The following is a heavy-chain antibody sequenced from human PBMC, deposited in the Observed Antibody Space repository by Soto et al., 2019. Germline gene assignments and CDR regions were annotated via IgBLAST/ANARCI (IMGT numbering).Heavy chain of an antibody. CDR2: INEHGSEK. Sequence: GGSLRLSCAASGFTFSSYWMTWVRQAPGRGLEWVANINEHGSEKYYVDSVKGRFTISRDNAKNSLFLQMNSLRVEDTAVYYCARDRTAATWGQGTMVTVSS. J-gene: IGHJ3*01. CDR3: ARDRTAAT. CDR1: GFTFSSYW. V-gene: IGHV3-7*01. D-gene: IGHD6-13*01.